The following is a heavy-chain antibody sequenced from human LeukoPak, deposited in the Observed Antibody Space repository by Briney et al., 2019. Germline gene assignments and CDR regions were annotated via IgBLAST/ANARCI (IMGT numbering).Heavy chain of an antibody. D-gene: IGHD3-22*01. CDR1: GFTFSSYS. Sequence: GGSLRLSCAASGFTFSSYSMNWVRQAPGKGLEWVSSISSSSSYIYYADSVKGRFTISRDNAKNSLYLQMNSLRAEDKAVYYCARVRVYYDSSGYYDAFDIWGQGTMVAVSS. CDR2: ISSSSSYI. V-gene: IGHV3-21*01. J-gene: IGHJ3*02. CDR3: ARVRVYYDSSGYYDAFDI.